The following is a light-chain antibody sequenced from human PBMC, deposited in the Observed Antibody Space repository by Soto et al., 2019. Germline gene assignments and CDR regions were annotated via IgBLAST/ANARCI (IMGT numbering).Light chain of an antibody. CDR1: QSINNW. Sequence: DIQMTQSPSTLSASVGDRVTITCRASQSINNWLAWYQQKPGKAPKVLIYHVSSLESGVPARFSGSGSGTEFTLTISNLQPDDFAPYYCLHYNIESRTFGQGTKVEI. V-gene: IGKV1-5*01. J-gene: IGKJ1*01. CDR3: LHYNIESRT. CDR2: HVS.